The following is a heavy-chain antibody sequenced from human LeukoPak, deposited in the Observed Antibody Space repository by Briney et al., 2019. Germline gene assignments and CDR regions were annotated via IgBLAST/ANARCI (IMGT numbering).Heavy chain of an antibody. D-gene: IGHD4-17*01. CDR2: ITATSGSL. CDR1: NFSFGYYG. CDR3: ARSHMYGDYGEDI. Sequence: GGSLRLSCTGSNFSFGYYGMNWVRQTPGKGLEWLSYITATSGSLYCADSVKGRFTITRDNANNTLYLQMNSLRAEDAAIYYCARSHMYGDYGEDIWGHGTVVAVSS. V-gene: IGHV3-48*04. J-gene: IGHJ3*02.